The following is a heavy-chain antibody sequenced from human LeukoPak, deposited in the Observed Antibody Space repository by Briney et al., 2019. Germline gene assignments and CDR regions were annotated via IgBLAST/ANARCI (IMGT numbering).Heavy chain of an antibody. J-gene: IGHJ6*03. CDR3: ARGDWHHSGSYSYYYYIDV. CDR1: GYTFTTYA. D-gene: IGHD1-26*01. Sequence: ASVKVSCKASGYTFTTYAMNWVRQAPGQGVEWMGWINTNTGNPTYTQGFTGRFVFSLDTSVSTAYLQISSLVPDDTAVYFCARGDWHHSGSYSYYYYIDVWGKGTTVTVSS. V-gene: IGHV7-4-1*02. CDR2: INTNTGNP.